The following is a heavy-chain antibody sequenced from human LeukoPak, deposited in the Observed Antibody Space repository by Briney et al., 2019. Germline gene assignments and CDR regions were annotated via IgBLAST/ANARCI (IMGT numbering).Heavy chain of an antibody. CDR3: AKAPLLTPEN. J-gene: IGHJ4*02. V-gene: IGHV3-23*01. Sequence: GASVKVSCKASGGTFSSSAMSWVRQAPGKGLEWVSGLSGSGGSTYYADSVKGRFTISRDNSKNTLYLQVNSLRAEDTAVYYCAKAPLLTPENWGQGTLVIVSS. CDR2: LSGSGGST. D-gene: IGHD2-8*02. CDR1: GGTFSSSA.